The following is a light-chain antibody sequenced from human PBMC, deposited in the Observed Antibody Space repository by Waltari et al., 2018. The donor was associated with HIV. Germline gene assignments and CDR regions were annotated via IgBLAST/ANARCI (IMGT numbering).Light chain of an antibody. CDR2: WAS. CDR1: QSVLYSSNIKNY. J-gene: IGKJ5*01. CDR3: QQHYDSPIT. V-gene: IGKV4-1*01. Sequence: DIVMTQSPDSLAVSLGERATINCKSSQSVLYSSNIKNYLAWYQQKSGQPPKLLISWASTRESGVPDRFSGSGSGTDFTLTISSLQAEDVAVYYCQQHYDSPITFGQGTRLEIK.